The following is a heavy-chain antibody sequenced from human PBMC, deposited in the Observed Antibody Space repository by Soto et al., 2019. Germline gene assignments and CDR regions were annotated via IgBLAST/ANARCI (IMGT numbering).Heavy chain of an antibody. CDR1: GGSISSYY. J-gene: IGHJ4*02. Sequence: PSETLSLTCTVSGGSISSYYWSWIRQPPGKGLEWIGYIYYSGSTNYNPSLKSRVTISVDTSKNQFSLKLSSVTAADTAVYYCARWNQHTEYDFWSGNFDYWGQGTLVTVSS. CDR3: ARWNQHTEYDFWSGNFDY. D-gene: IGHD3-3*01. V-gene: IGHV4-59*01. CDR2: IYYSGST.